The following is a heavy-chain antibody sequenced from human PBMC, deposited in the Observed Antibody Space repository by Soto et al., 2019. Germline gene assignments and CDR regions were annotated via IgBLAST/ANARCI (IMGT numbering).Heavy chain of an antibody. CDR3: ALRRDGFTYYYYSALDV. D-gene: IGHD5-12*01. CDR2: ISGRGDTI. J-gene: IGHJ6*02. Sequence: GSLRLSAAGSGFTFSGYVMNWVLQGPGKGLEWLSYISGRGDTIQYADSVKGRFTISRDNAKSSLSLQMNSLRDEDTAVYSCALRRDGFTYYYYSALDVWGQGTTVTVSS. V-gene: IGHV3-48*02. CDR1: GFTFSGYV.